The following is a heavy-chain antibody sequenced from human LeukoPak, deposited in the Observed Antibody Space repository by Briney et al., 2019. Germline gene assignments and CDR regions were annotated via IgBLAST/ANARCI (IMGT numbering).Heavy chain of an antibody. CDR1: GGSVSSSDYY. D-gene: IGHD2-8*01. CDR2: VYYNGNT. J-gene: IGHJ4*02. V-gene: IGHV4-39*01. Sequence: SETLSLTCTVSGGSVSSSDYYWGWIRQPPGKGLEWIGSVYYNGNTYYNPSLKSRVTMSVDTSKNQFSLKLTSVTAADTAVYYWASLWGFCTTGVCPARYWGQGTLVTFSS. CDR3: ASLWGFCTTGVCPARY.